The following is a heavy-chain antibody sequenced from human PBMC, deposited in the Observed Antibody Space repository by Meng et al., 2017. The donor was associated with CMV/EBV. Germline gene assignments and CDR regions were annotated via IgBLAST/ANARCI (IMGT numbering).Heavy chain of an antibody. J-gene: IGHJ4*02. CDR3: ARVLSGWLY. Sequence: GESPKTSCAASGFTFSDYYMSWIRQAPGTGLEWVSYISSSGSTIYYADSVKGRFTISRDNAKNSLYLQMNSLRAEDTAVYYCARVLSGWLYWGQGTLVTVSS. V-gene: IGHV3-11*01. D-gene: IGHD6-19*01. CDR1: GFTFSDYY. CDR2: ISSSGSTI.